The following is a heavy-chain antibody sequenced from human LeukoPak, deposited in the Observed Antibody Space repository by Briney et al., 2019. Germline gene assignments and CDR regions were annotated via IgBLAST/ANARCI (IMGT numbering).Heavy chain of an antibody. CDR1: GFTFSSYA. D-gene: IGHD3-10*01. CDR3: ARDRNRGVRGVFQPYYFDY. J-gene: IGHJ4*02. Sequence: GGSLRLSCAASGFTFSSYAMHWVRQAPGKGLEWVAVISYDGSNKYYADSVKGRFTISRDNSKNTLYLQMNSLRAEDTAVYYCARDRNRGVRGVFQPYYFDYWGQGTLVTVSS. V-gene: IGHV3-30-3*01. CDR2: ISYDGSNK.